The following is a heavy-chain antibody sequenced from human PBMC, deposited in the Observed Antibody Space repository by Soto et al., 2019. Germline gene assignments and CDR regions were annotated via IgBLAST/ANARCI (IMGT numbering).Heavy chain of an antibody. CDR2: IYPDDSDT. V-gene: IGHV5-51*01. CDR1: GYIFATYW. Sequence: GESLKISCQASGYIFATYWIGWVRQMPGKGLEWMGIIYPDDSDTRYSPSFQGQVTISADKSISTAYIQWSSLKASDTAMYYCARLHDYAPEEYFPHWGQGTLVTVSS. J-gene: IGHJ1*01. D-gene: IGHD4-17*01. CDR3: ARLHDYAPEEYFPH.